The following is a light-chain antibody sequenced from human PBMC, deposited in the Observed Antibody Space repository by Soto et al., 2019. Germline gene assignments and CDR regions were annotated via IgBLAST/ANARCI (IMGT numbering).Light chain of an antibody. CDR3: QKYNSAPPLT. CDR1: QGISNY. Sequence: DIQMTQSPSSLSASVGDRVTITCRASQGISNYLAWYQQKPGKVPKLLIYAASTLQSGVPSRFSGSGSGTDFTLTISSLQPEDVGTYYCQKYNSAPPLTFGQGTKVEIK. J-gene: IGKJ1*01. V-gene: IGKV1-27*01. CDR2: AAS.